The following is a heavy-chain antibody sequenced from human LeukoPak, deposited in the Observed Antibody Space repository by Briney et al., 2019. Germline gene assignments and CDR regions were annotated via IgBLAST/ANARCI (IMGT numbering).Heavy chain of an antibody. CDR3: AKRLIGNSGLHNFDY. CDR1: GFTFSKYA. Sequence: GGSLRPSCAASGFTFSKYAMTWVRQAPGKGLEVVSSITGTTGGTYYADSVKGRFTISRDNSKNTLYLQMNSLRAEDTAIYYCAKRLIGNSGLHNFDYWGQGALVTVSS. D-gene: IGHD4-23*01. J-gene: IGHJ4*02. CDR2: ITGTTGGT. V-gene: IGHV3-23*01.